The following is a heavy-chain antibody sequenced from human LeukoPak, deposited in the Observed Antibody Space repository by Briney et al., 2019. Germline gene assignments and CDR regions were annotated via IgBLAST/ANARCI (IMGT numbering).Heavy chain of an antibody. Sequence: PGGSLRLSCTVSGFTFFSFAMHWVRQAPGKGLEWVANIQHDGSVKWYVDSVKGRFTISRDNSKNTMYLEMNSLIPEDTAVYYCARDITGSYSFDSWGQGTLVIVSS. CDR2: IQHDGSVK. V-gene: IGHV3-30*04. J-gene: IGHJ4*02. CDR3: ARDITGSYSFDS. CDR1: GFTFFSFA. D-gene: IGHD1-20*01.